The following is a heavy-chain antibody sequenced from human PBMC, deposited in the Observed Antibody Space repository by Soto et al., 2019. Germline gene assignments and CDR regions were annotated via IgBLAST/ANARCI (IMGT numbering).Heavy chain of an antibody. D-gene: IGHD3-16*02. CDR2: TYYRSKWYN. J-gene: IGHJ4*02. Sequence: PSQTLSLTCAISVDSVSSNSAAWNWIMQSPSRGLEWLGRTYYRSKWYNDYAVSVKSRITINPDTSKNQFSLQLNSVTPEDTAVYYCARASTDITFGGVIPSFEYLGQGTLVKVSS. V-gene: IGHV6-1*01. CDR1: VDSVSSNSAA. CDR3: ARASTDITFGGVIPSFEY.